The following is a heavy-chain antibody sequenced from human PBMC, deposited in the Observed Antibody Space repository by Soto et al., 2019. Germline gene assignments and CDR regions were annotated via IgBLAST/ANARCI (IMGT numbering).Heavy chain of an antibody. J-gene: IGHJ6*02. Sequence: QEQLVQSGAEVREPGSSVKVSCRASGDTFNNYAISWVRQAPGQGLEWMGGIIPLLGTVTQPQRFQGRVTITADDSTSTAYMELSSLISQDTAVYYCARDKLLVVTSIPYYDYYGMDVWGQGTTVTVSS. CDR1: GDTFNNYA. CDR3: ARDKLLVVTSIPYYDYYGMDV. D-gene: IGHD2-21*02. CDR2: IIPLLGTV. V-gene: IGHV1-69*01.